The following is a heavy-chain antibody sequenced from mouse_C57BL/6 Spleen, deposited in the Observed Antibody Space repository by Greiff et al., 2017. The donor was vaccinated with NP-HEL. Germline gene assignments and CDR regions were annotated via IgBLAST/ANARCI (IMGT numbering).Heavy chain of an antibody. CDR3: TTMGLLGAD. CDR1: GFNIKDDY. V-gene: IGHV14-4*01. D-gene: IGHD2-3*01. J-gene: IGHJ3*01. Sequence: VQLQQSGAELVRPGASVKLSCTASGFNIKDDYMHWVKQRPEQGLEWIGWIDPENGDTEYASKFQGKATITADTSSNTAYLQLSSLTSEDTAVYYCTTMGLLGADWGQGTLVTVSA. CDR2: IDPENGDT.